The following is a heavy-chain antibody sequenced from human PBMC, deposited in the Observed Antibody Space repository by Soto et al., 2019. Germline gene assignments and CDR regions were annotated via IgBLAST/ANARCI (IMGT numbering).Heavy chain of an antibody. CDR2: IIPIFGTI. Sequence: QVQLVQSGTEVRKPGSSVKVSCKASGGTFDSNAISWVRLAPGQGLEWMGGIIPIFGTINNAQKFQDRVTITADGSENIVYMELSSLRSEDTAIYYCAREGLTFGPGAVGGAFDIWGQGTLVTVSS. CDR3: AREGLTFGPGAVGGAFDI. J-gene: IGHJ3*02. D-gene: IGHD2-2*01. V-gene: IGHV1-69*12. CDR1: GGTFDSNA.